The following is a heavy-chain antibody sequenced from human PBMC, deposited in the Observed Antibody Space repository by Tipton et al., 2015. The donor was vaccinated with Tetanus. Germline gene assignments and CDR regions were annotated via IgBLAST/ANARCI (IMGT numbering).Heavy chain of an antibody. J-gene: IGHJ4*02. CDR1: GGSISSSTYY. CDR2: TSDSGYT. D-gene: IGHD3-3*01. CDR3: ARSNIFRFLDC. Sequence: TLSLTCTVYGGSISSSTYYWGWLRQPPGKGLEWIGETSDSGYTNYNTSLKSRVTISVVKSKDQFSPKLDSVTAADTAVYFCARSNIFRFLDCWGQGTLVTVSS. V-gene: IGHV4-39*07.